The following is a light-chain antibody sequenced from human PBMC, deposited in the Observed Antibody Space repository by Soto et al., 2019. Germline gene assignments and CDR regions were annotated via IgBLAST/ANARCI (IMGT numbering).Light chain of an antibody. J-gene: IGKJ3*01. CDR2: IAS. CDR3: QQLQRTPFT. V-gene: IGKV1-33*01. Sequence: DIQMTQSPSSVSASVGDRVTITCQATQDITKSLNWYQQKPGKAPKLLIYIASNLERGVPSRFSGSGSGTHFSLTISSLQPEDFATYHCQQLQRTPFTFGPGTTVDV. CDR1: QDITKS.